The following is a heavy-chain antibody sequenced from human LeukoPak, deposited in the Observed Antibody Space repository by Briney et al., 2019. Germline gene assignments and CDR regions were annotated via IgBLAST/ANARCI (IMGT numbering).Heavy chain of an antibody. D-gene: IGHD2-15*01. J-gene: IGHJ4*02. CDR3: ARNDSSAYDY. CDR1: GYTFTSYG. V-gene: IGHV1-18*01. Sequence: ASVKASCKPSGYTFTSYGISSVRQAPGQGLEWMGWISAYNGYAKYAQNVQGRVTMTTDTSTSTAYMDLRSLRSDDTAVYYCARNDSSAYDYWGQGTLVTVSS. CDR2: ISAYNGYA.